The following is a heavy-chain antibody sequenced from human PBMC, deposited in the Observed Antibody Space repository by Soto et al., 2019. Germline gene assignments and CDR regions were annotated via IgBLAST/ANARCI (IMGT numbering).Heavy chain of an antibody. CDR3: AGGDYLTGFSYREIKWFDP. CDR1: SGSISSYY. V-gene: IGHV4-59*01. D-gene: IGHD3-9*01. Sequence: PSETLSLTCTVSSGSISSYYWSWIRQPPGKGLEWIGYISYTGNTNSNPYPKGRVTLSIDPSWNQFSLKLRSVTAADTDVYYCAGGDYLTGFSYREIKWFDPWGQGTLVTVSS. CDR2: ISYTGNT. J-gene: IGHJ5*02.